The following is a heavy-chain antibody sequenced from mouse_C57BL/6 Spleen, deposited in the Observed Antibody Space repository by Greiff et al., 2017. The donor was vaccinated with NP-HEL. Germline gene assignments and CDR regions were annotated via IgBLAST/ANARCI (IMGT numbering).Heavy chain of an antibody. CDR3: AREGYMVTTRFAY. V-gene: IGHV1-64*01. J-gene: IGHJ3*01. CDR2: IHPNSGST. CDR1: GYTFTSYW. D-gene: IGHD2-2*01. Sequence: QVQLKQSGAELVKPGASVKLSCKASGYTFTSYWMHWVKQRPGQGLEWIGMIHPNSGSTNYNEKFKSKATLTVDKSSSTAYMQLSSLTSEDSAVYYCAREGYMVTTRFAYWGQGTLVTVSA.